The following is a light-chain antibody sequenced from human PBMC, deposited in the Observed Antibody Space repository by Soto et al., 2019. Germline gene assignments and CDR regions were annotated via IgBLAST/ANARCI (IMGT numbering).Light chain of an antibody. CDR1: SRDIGTSNL. CDR2: EVT. J-gene: IGLJ1*01. V-gene: IGLV2-23*02. CDR3: YSFTGISTSLFV. Sequence: QSVLTQPASVSGAPGKSITISCPGSSRDIGTSNLVSWYQQYPGKAPKLIIYEVTKRPSGISYRFSGSKSGNTASLTISGLQPEDEATYYCYSFTGISTSLFVFGTGTKVTVL.